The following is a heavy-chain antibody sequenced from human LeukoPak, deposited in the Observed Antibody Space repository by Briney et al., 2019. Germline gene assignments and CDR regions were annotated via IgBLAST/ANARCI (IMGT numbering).Heavy chain of an antibody. Sequence: SETLSLTCTVSGGSISSSSYYWGWIRQPPGKGLEWIGSIYYSGSTYYNPSLKSRVTISVDTSKNQFSLKLSSVTAADTAVYYCARGQAEWEWELLGGIDYWGQGTLVTVSS. J-gene: IGHJ4*02. CDR1: GGSISSSSYY. D-gene: IGHD1-26*01. V-gene: IGHV4-39*07. CDR3: ARGQAEWEWELLGGIDY. CDR2: IYYSGST.